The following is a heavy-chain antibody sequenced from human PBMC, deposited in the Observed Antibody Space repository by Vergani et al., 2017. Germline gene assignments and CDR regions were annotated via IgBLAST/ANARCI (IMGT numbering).Heavy chain of an antibody. CDR1: GFTFNSYA. V-gene: IGHV3-23*01. J-gene: IGHJ3*01. Sequence: QLLESGGGLIQPGGSLRLSCAASGFTFNSYAMTWVRQAPGKGLEWVSGINNNGGSTYYADSVKGRFTISRDNSKNTLYLQMTDLRAEDTATYYCAKVFGSTSCPYWGGAFDVWGHGTMVTVSS. D-gene: IGHD2-2*01. CDR2: INNNGGST. CDR3: AKVFGSTSCPYWGGAFDV.